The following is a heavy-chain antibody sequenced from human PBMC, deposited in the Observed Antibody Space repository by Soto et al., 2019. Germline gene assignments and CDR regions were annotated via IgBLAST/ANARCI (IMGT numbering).Heavy chain of an antibody. CDR1: GYTFTSYD. CDR3: ARGATYYDFWSGYYSTYGMDV. D-gene: IGHD3-3*01. CDR2: MNPNSGNT. J-gene: IGHJ6*02. Sequence: ASVKVSCKASGYTFTSYDINWVRQATGQGLEWMGWMNPNSGNTGYAQKFQGRVTMTRNTSISTAYMELSSLRSEDTAVYYCARGATYYDFWSGYYSTYGMDVWGQGTTVTVSS. V-gene: IGHV1-8*01.